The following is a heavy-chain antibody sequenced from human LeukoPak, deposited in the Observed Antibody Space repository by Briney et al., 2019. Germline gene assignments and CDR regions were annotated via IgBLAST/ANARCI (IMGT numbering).Heavy chain of an antibody. CDR3: ARTAQYYDFWSGYYDPVYFDY. J-gene: IGHJ4*02. V-gene: IGHV3-7*01. Sequence: GGSLRLSCAASGFTFSSYWMSWVRQAPGKGLEWVANIKQDGSEKYYVDSVKGRFTISRDNAKNSLYLQMNSLRAEDTAVYYCARTAQYYDFWSGYYDPVYFDYWGQGTLVTVSS. CDR2: IKQDGSEK. D-gene: IGHD3-3*01. CDR1: GFTFSSYW.